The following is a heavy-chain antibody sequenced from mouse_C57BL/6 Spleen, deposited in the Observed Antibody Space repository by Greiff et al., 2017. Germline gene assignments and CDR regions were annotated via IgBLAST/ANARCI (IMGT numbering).Heavy chain of an antibody. Sequence: QVQLQQSGAELVRPGASVTLSCKASGYTFTDYEMHWVKQTPVHGLEWIGAIDPETGGTAYNQKFKGKAILTADKSSSTAYMELRSLTSEDSAVYYCTSGYWDVDYWGQGTTRTVSS. CDR1: GYTFTDYE. CDR2: IDPETGGT. D-gene: IGHD4-1*01. CDR3: TSGYWDVDY. J-gene: IGHJ2*01. V-gene: IGHV1-15*01.